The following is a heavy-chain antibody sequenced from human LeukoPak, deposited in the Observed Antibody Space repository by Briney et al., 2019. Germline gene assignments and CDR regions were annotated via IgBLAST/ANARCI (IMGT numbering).Heavy chain of an antibody. Sequence: SETLSLTCTVSGGSISSYYWSWIRQPPGKGLEWIGYIYYSGSTNYNPSLKSRVTISVDTSKNQFSLKLSSVTAADTAVYYCATSSGHFAFDIWGQGTMVTVSS. CDR1: GGSISSYY. CDR2: IYYSGST. D-gene: IGHD3-10*01. J-gene: IGHJ3*02. CDR3: ATSSGHFAFDI. V-gene: IGHV4-59*01.